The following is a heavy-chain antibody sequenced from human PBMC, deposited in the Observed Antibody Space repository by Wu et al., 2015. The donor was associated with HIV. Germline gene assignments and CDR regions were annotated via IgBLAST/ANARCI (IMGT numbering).Heavy chain of an antibody. CDR2: IIPIFGTA. Sequence: QVQLVQSGAEVKKPGSSVKVSCKASGGTFSSYAISWVRQAPGQGLEWMGGIIPIFGTANYAQKFQGRVTITADESTSTAYMELSSLRSEDTAVYYCARVAFPTIFGGPDYYMDVWAKGPRSPSP. CDR3: ARVAFPTIFGGPDYYMDV. V-gene: IGHV1-69*12. J-gene: IGHJ6*03. D-gene: IGHD3-3*01. CDR1: GGTFSSYA.